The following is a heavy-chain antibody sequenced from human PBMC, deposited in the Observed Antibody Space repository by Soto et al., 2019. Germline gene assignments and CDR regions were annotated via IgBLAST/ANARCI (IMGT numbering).Heavy chain of an antibody. V-gene: IGHV3-7*01. CDR3: ARVQVDRIFGVVIANRHLDV. CDR2: IKQDGSEK. J-gene: IGHJ6*02. Sequence: LGGSLRLSCAASGFTFSSYWMSWVRQAPGKGLEWVANIKQDGSEKYYVDSVKGRFTISRDNAKNSLYLQMNSLRAEDTAVYYCARVQVDRIFGVVIANRHLDVWGQGTTVTVSS. CDR1: GFTFSSYW. D-gene: IGHD3-3*01.